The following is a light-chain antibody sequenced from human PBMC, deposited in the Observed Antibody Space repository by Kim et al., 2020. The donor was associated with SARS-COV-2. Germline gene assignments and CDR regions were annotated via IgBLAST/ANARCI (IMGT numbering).Light chain of an antibody. CDR1: QSVSSSY. Sequence: FTPGERDPLCCRASQSVSSSYLAWYQQKPGQAPRLLIYGASSRATGIPDRFSGSGSGTDFTLTISRLEPEDFAVYYCQQYGSSPYTFGQGTKLEI. V-gene: IGKV3-20*01. J-gene: IGKJ2*01. CDR2: GAS. CDR3: QQYGSSPYT.